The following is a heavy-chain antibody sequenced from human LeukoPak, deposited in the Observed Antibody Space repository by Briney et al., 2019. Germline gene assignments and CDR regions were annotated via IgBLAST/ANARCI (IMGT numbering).Heavy chain of an antibody. J-gene: IGHJ6*02. CDR2: IYYSGST. D-gene: IGHD1-26*01. CDR1: GGSIRSGGYY. V-gene: IGHV4-31*03. CDR3: ARNSELYYYYGMDV. Sequence: SETLSLTCTVSGGSIRSGGYYWSWIRQHPGKGLEWIGNIYYSGSTYYNPSLKSRVTISVDRSKNQFSLKLSSVTAADTAVYYCARNSELYYYYGMDVWGQGTTVTVSS.